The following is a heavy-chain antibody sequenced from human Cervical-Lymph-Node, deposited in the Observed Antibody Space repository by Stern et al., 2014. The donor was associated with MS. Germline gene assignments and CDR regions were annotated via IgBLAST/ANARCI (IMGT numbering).Heavy chain of an antibody. CDR1: GYTFINYG. J-gene: IGHJ6*02. CDR2: INSYNGNT. V-gene: IGHV1-18*01. D-gene: IGHD6-25*01. CDR3: ARGFIVAAATTLISRLSYGLDV. Sequence: QVQLVQSGAEVKKPGASVKVSCKASGYTFINYGINWVRQAPGQGLEWMGWINSYNGNTNYAQKLQGRVTMTTDTSTSTAYMELRSLRSDDTALYYCARGFIVAAATTLISRLSYGLDVWGQGTTVTVSS.